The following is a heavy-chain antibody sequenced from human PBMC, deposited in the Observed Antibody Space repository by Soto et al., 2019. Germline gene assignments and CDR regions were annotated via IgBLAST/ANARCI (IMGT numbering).Heavy chain of an antibody. V-gene: IGHV3-33*01. Sequence: GGSLRLSCAASGFTFSSYGMHWVRQAPGKGLEWVAVTWYDGSNKYYADSVKGRFTISRDNSKNTLYLQMNSLRAEDTAVYYCARDNPHWDMVRGXTGGIDYWGQGTLVTVSS. CDR1: GFTFSSYG. D-gene: IGHD3-10*01. CDR3: ARDNPHWDMVRGXTGGIDY. CDR2: TWYDGSNK. J-gene: IGHJ4*02.